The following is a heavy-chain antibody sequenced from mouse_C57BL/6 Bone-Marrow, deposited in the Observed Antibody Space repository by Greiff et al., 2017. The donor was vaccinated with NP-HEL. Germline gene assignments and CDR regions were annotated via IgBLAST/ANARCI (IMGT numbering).Heavy chain of an antibody. V-gene: IGHV1-75*01. CDR3: ARSPYLYYSNCWFAY. Sequence: QVQLQQSGPELVKPGASVKISCKASGYTFTDYYINWVKQRPGQGLEWIGWIFPGSGSTYYNEKFKGKATLTVDKSSSTAYMLLSSLTSEDSAVYFCARSPYLYYSNCWFAYWGQGTLVTVSA. D-gene: IGHD2-5*01. J-gene: IGHJ3*01. CDR1: GYTFTDYY. CDR2: IFPGSGST.